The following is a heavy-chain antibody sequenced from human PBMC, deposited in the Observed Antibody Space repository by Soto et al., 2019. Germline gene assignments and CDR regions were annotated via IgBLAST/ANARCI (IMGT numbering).Heavy chain of an antibody. CDR2: ISDTGVGT. J-gene: IGHJ4*02. CDR1: GFTFSSYA. Sequence: VQLLESGGGLVQPGGSLRLSCADSGFTFSSYAVSWVRQAPGKGLEWVSSISDTGVGTYYGDSVKGRFTISRDNSKNTLYLQMNSLRAEDTAVYYCAKNVTTTAFDYWGQGTLVTVSS. D-gene: IGHD4-17*01. CDR3: AKNVTTTAFDY. V-gene: IGHV3-23*01.